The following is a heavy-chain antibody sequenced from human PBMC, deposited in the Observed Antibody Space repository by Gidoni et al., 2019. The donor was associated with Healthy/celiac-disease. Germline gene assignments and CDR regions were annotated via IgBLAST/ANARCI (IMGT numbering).Heavy chain of an antibody. CDR3: AREINSGWDDYFDY. CDR1: GFTVSSNY. Sequence: EVQLVESGGGLVQPGGSLRLSCAASGFTVSSNYMSWVRQAPGKGLEWVSVIYSGGSTYYADSVKGRFTISRDNSKNTLYLQMNSLRAEDTAVYYCAREINSGWDDYFDYWGQGTLVTVSS. CDR2: IYSGGST. J-gene: IGHJ4*02. V-gene: IGHV3-66*02. D-gene: IGHD6-19*01.